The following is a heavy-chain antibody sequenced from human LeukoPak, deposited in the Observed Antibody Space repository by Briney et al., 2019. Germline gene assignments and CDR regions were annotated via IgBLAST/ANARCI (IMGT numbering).Heavy chain of an antibody. D-gene: IGHD2-21*02. CDR3: ARVHPYCGGDCYPNWFDP. J-gene: IGHJ5*02. CDR1: GGSISSGDYY. Sequence: SQTLSLTCTVSGGSISSGDYYWRWIRQPPGKGLEWIGYIYYSGSTYYNPSLKSRVTISVDTSKNQFSLKLSSVTAADTAVYYCARVHPYCGGDCYPNWFDPWGQGTLVTVSS. V-gene: IGHV4-30-4*01. CDR2: IYYSGST.